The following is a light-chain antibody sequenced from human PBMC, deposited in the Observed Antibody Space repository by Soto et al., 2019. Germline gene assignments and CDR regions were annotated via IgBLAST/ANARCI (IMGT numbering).Light chain of an antibody. CDR2: DVS. Sequence: DIEMTQSPSTLSASVGDRVTITCRASQSISGWLAWYQQKPGKAPKLLIYDVSSLASGVPSRFRGSGSGTEFTLAISSLQPDDFSTYYCQQYNSYPWTFGQGTKVDIK. CDR3: QQYNSYPWT. CDR1: QSISGW. J-gene: IGKJ1*01. V-gene: IGKV1-5*01.